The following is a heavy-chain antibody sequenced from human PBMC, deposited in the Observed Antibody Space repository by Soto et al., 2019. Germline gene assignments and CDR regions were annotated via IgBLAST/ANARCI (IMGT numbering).Heavy chain of an antibody. CDR3: ARERGGATATLDYYYFYMDV. D-gene: IGHD5-12*01. Sequence: QVQLVQSGAEVRKPGASVTVSCRSSGDSFNDYYIHWVRQAPGQGFEWMGWINPNGGVTKYAQKFQGWVSMTRDTSIRTVYMQLSRLRSDDTAVYYCARERGGATATLDYYYFYMDVWGTGTTVTVS. CDR2: INPNGGVT. V-gene: IGHV1-2*04. J-gene: IGHJ6*03. CDR1: GDSFNDYY.